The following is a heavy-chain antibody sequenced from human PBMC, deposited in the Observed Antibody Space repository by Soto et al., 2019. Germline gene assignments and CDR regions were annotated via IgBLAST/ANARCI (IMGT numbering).Heavy chain of an antibody. CDR3: ARELAVAGRPQYYYYGMAV. J-gene: IGHJ6*02. CDR2: INAGNGNT. Sequence: ASVKVSCKASGYTFTSYAMHWVRQAPGQRLEWMGWINAGNGNTKYSQKFQGRVTITRDTSASTAYMELSSLRSEDTAVYYCARELAVAGRPQYYYYGMAVWGQGTTVTVSS. CDR1: GYTFTSYA. D-gene: IGHD6-19*01. V-gene: IGHV1-3*01.